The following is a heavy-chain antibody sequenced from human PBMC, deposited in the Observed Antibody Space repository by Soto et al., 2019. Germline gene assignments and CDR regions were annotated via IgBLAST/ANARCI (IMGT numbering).Heavy chain of an antibody. CDR3: ARGDSTDCSNGVCSFFYNHDMDV. Sequence: ASVKVSCKASGYIFTDYHIHWVRQAPGQGLEWLGRINPRSGGTSTAQKFQGWVTMTTDTSISTASMELTRLTSDDTAIYYCARGDSTDCSNGVCSFFYNHDMDVWGQGTTVTVSS. CDR1: GYIFTDYH. J-gene: IGHJ6*02. CDR2: INPRSGGT. V-gene: IGHV1-2*04. D-gene: IGHD2-8*01.